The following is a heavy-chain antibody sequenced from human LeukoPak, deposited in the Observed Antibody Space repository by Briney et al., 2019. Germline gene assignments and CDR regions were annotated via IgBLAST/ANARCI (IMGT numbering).Heavy chain of an antibody. CDR3: TSVTVTWYMGTQSQPQRTFPEIQRRDSYYMTSSQLSTPLQQ. J-gene: IGHJ1*01. V-gene: IGHV3-74*01. CDR2: INSDGSST. Sequence: PGGSLRLSCAASGFTFSSYWMHWVRQAPGKGLVWVSRINSDGSSTSYADSVKGRFTISRENAKNTLYLQMNRLRAEDTTGYHPTSVTVTWYMGTQSQPQRTFPEIQRRDSYYMTSSQLSTPLQQWRQG. D-gene: IGHD1-26*01. CDR1: GFTFSSYW.